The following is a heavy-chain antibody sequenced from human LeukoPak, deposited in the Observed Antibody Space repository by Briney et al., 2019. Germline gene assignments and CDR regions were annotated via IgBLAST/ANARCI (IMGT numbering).Heavy chain of an antibody. CDR1: GFTFSDYY. CDR2: IDSSSSYI. Sequence: PGGSLRLSCAASGFTFSDYYMSWIRQAPGKGLEWVSHIDSSSSYIFYADSVKGRFTISRDNSKNTLYLQMNSLRAEDTAVYYCAKDLLAEKYLEWLPWNYFDYWGQGTLVTVSS. CDR3: AKDLLAEKYLEWLPWNYFDY. J-gene: IGHJ4*02. V-gene: IGHV3-11*05. D-gene: IGHD3-3*01.